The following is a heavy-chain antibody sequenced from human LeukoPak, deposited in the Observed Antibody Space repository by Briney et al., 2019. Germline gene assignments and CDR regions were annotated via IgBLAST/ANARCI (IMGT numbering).Heavy chain of an antibody. V-gene: IGHV3-23*01. CDR3: AKPPIYYDSSGPFDY. CDR1: GFTFSSYE. D-gene: IGHD3-22*01. J-gene: IGHJ4*02. Sequence: PGGSLRLSCAASGFTFSSYEMNWVRQAPGKGLEWVSAISGSGGSTYYADSVKGRFTISRDNSKNTLYLQMNSLRAEDTAVYYCAKPPIYYDSSGPFDYWGQGTLVTVSS. CDR2: ISGSGGST.